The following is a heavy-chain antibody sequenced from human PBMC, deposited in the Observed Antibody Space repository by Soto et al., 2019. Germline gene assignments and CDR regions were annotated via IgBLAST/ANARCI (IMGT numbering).Heavy chain of an antibody. V-gene: IGHV5-51*01. CDR1: GYNFINYW. CDR3: ARQDSSGYYYYGVDV. D-gene: IGHD3-22*01. Sequence: PGESLKISCKGSGYNFINYWIGWVRQMPGKGLEWMGIIYPGDSATRYSPSFQGQVTISADKSISTAYQQWTSLKASDTAMYFCARQDSSGYYYYGVDVWGQGTTVTVSS. CDR2: IYPGDSAT. J-gene: IGHJ6*02.